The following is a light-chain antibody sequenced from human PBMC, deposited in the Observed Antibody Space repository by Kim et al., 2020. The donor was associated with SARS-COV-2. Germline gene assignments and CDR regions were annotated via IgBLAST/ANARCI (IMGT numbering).Light chain of an antibody. Sequence: GQRGTLPCSGGSSNVGTNYVHWYQQRPGTAPKLLIYKDRQRPSGVPDRFSGSKSGTSASLAISGLQSEDEADYYCATWDDSLSGPVFGGGTKVTVL. V-gene: IGLV1-47*01. CDR1: SSNVGTNY. J-gene: IGLJ3*02. CDR2: KDR. CDR3: ATWDDSLSGPV.